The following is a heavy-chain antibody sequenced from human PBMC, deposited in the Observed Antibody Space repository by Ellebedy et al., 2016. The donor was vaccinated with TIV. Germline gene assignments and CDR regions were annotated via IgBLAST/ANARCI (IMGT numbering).Heavy chain of an antibody. CDR3: TTRGCSSTSCYVHLTYYYYYGMDV. CDR2: IIPIFGTA. D-gene: IGHD2-2*01. J-gene: IGHJ6*02. V-gene: IGHV1-69*13. CDR1: GGTFSSYA. Sequence: SVKVSCXASGGTFSSYAISWVRQAHGQGLEWMGGIIPIFGTANYAQKFQGRVTITADESTSTAYMELSSLRSEDTAVYYCTTRGCSSTSCYVHLTYYYYYGMDVWGQGTTVTVSS.